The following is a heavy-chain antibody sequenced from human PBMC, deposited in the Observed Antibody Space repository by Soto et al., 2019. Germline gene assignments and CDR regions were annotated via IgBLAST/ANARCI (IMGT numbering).Heavy chain of an antibody. J-gene: IGHJ6*02. CDR2: INHSGGT. D-gene: IGHD3-3*02. CDR3: ARDRQYYHFWSGYQNEGPYGMDV. CDR1: GGSFSGYC. V-gene: IGHV4-34*02. Sequence: QVQLQQWGAGLLKPSETLSLTCAVYGGSFSGYCWTWIRQAPGKGLEWIGEINHSGGTKYNSSLKSRVTISADTSKNQFSLILNSVTAADTAVYYCARDRQYYHFWSGYQNEGPYGMDVWGQGTTVTVSS.